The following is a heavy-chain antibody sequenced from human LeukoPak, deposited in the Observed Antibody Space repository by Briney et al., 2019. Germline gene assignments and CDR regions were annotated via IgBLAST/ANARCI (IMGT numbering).Heavy chain of an antibody. Sequence: SETLSLTCAVYGGSFSGYYWSRIRQPPGKGLEWIGEINHSGSTNYNPSLKSRVTISVDTSKNQFSLKLSSVTAADTAVYYCARQRNDYGDFYFDSWGQGTLVTVSS. D-gene: IGHD4-17*01. V-gene: IGHV4-34*01. CDR3: ARQRNDYGDFYFDS. J-gene: IGHJ4*02. CDR2: INHSGST. CDR1: GGSFSGYY.